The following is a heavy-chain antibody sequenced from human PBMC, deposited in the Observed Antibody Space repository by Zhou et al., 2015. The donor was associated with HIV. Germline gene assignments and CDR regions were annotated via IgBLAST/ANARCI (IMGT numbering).Heavy chain of an antibody. CDR3: VGRYRVSVLPDH. CDR2: IIPRLGTA. Sequence: QVQVEQSGAEVKKPGSSVKVSCKASGGTFSRISINWVRQAPGQGLEWMGGIIPRLGTANYTQRFQGRVTITADESTSTAYMQLASLRSDDTAVYYCVGRYRVSVLPDHWGQGTLVTVSS. J-gene: IGHJ4*02. CDR1: GGTFSRIS. V-gene: IGHV1-69*01. D-gene: IGHD3-16*02.